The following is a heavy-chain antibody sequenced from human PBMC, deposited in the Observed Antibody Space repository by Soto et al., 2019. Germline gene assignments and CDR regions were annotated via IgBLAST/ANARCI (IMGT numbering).Heavy chain of an antibody. CDR3: TVEVALGY. CDR2: ISRDGRTT. CDR1: GFTVSSYG. D-gene: IGHD3-16*01. Sequence: QVQLVESGGGVVQPGRSLRLSCAVSGFTVSSYGMHWVRQAPGKGLEWVAVISRDGRTTFYADSVKGRFTISRDNSGNTLFLHINSLRGDDMAVYYGTVEVALGYWFQGPLVTVSS. V-gene: IGHV3-30*03. J-gene: IGHJ4*02.